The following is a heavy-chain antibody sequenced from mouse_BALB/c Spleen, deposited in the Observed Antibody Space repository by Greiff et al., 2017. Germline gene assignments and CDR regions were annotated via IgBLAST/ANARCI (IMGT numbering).Heavy chain of an antibody. D-gene: IGHD2-14*01. J-gene: IGHJ2*01. CDR1: GYTFTSYY. CDR2: IYPGDGST. V-gene: IGHV1S56*01. Sequence: QVQLQQSGPELVKPGASVKMSCKASGYTFTSYYIHWVKQRPGQGLEWIGWIYPGDGSTKYNEKFKGKTTLTADKSSSTAYMLLSSLTSEDSAIYFCARNYYRYDGSYFDYWGQGTTLTVSS. CDR3: ARNYYRYDGSYFDY.